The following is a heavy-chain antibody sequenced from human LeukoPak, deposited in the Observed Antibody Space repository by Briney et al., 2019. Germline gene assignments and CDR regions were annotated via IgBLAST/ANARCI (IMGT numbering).Heavy chain of an antibody. J-gene: IGHJ4*02. CDR1: GYTFTSYD. D-gene: IGHD2-15*01. Sequence: ASVEVSCKASGYTFTSYDINWVRQATGQGLEWMGWMNPNSGNTGYAQKFQGRVTMTRNTSISTAYMELSSLRSEDTAVYYCARGYCSGGSCYDLGDYWGQGTLVTVSS. CDR3: ARGYCSGGSCYDLGDY. V-gene: IGHV1-8*01. CDR2: MNPNSGNT.